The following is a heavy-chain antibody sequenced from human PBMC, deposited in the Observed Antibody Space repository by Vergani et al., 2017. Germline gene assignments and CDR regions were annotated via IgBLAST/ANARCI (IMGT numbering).Heavy chain of an antibody. Sequence: EVQLLESGGGLVQPGGSLRLSCAASGFTFSSYAMSWVRQAPGKGLEWVSAIRGSGGSTYYADSVKGRFTISRDNSKNTLYLQMNSLRAEDTAVYYCAKDRAVAGTHDYWGQGTLVTGSS. CDR3: AKDRAVAGTHDY. J-gene: IGHJ4*02. D-gene: IGHD6-19*01. CDR2: IRGSGGST. V-gene: IGHV3-23*01. CDR1: GFTFSSYA.